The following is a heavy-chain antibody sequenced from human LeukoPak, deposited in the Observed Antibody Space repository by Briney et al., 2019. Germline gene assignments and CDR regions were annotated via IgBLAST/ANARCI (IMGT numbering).Heavy chain of an antibody. CDR1: GGSFSGYY. CDR2: INHSGST. CDR3: ARGGGFPYYYYYGMDV. J-gene: IGHJ6*02. Sequence: LSETLSLTCAVYGGSFSGYYWSWIRQPPGKGLEWIGEINHSGSTNYNPSLKSRVTISVDTSKNQVSLKLSSVTAADTAVYYCARGGGFPYYYYYGMDVWGQGTTVTVSS. V-gene: IGHV4-34*01. D-gene: IGHD2-15*01.